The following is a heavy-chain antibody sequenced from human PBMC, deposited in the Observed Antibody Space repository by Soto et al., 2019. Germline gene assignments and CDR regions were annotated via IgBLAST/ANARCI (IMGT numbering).Heavy chain of an antibody. CDR2: IYYSGST. D-gene: IGHD2-2*01. CDR1: GGSISSSSYY. J-gene: IGHJ6*03. Sequence: SETLSLTCTVSGGSISSSSYYWGWIRQPPGKGLEWIGSIYYSGSTYYNPSLKSRVTISVDTSKNQFSLKLSSVTAADTAVYYCARHSVQDIVVVPAAPYVWGKGTTVTVS. V-gene: IGHV4-39*01. CDR3: ARHSVQDIVVVPAAPYV.